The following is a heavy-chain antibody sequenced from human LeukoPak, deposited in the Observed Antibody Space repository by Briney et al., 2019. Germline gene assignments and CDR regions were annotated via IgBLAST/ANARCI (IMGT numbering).Heavy chain of an antibody. V-gene: IGHV4-59*08. CDR2: IYGGNT. CDR3: ARHVGSEQRLVPFDY. D-gene: IGHD6-19*01. CDR1: GGSISSYS. Sequence: SETLSLTCTVSGGSISSYSWNWIRQPPGNGLEWIGRIYGGNTNYNPSLMSRVTISFDTSKNHLSLNLRSVTAADTAVYYCARHVGSEQRLVPFDYWGQGTLVTVSS. J-gene: IGHJ4*02.